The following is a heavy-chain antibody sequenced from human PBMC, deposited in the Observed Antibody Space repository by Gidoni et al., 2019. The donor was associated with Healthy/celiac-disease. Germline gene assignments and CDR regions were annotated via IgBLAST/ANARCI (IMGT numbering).Heavy chain of an antibody. Sequence: QVTLKESGPVLVKHTETLTLTCTVSGFSLSNARMGVSWLRQPPGKALEWLAHIFSNDEKSYSTSLKSRLTISKDTSKSQVVLTMTNMDPVDTATYYCATLWDLEGYVDAFDIWGQGTMVTVSS. CDR3: ATLWDLEGYVDAFDI. CDR2: IFSNDEK. V-gene: IGHV2-26*01. J-gene: IGHJ3*02. D-gene: IGHD1-26*01. CDR1: GFSLSNARMG.